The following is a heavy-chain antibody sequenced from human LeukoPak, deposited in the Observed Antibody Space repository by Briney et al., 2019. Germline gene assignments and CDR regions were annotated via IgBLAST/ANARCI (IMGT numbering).Heavy chain of an antibody. CDR1: GYTFTSYY. Sequence: ASVKVSCKASGYTFTSYYMHWVRQAPGQGLEWMGIINPSGGSTSYAQKFQGRVTMTRDTSTSTVYMELSSLRSEDTAVYYCARGGLGHCSSTSCQMRGMFAFDIWGQGTMVTVSS. CDR2: INPSGGST. CDR3: ARGGLGHCSSTSCQMRGMFAFDI. V-gene: IGHV1-46*03. D-gene: IGHD2-2*01. J-gene: IGHJ3*02.